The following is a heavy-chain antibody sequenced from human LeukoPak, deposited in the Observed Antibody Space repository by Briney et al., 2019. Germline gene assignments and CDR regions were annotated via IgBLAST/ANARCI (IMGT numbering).Heavy chain of an antibody. CDR1: GGSVSSVSYY. CDR3: AREYGPAAMFDY. J-gene: IGHJ4*02. D-gene: IGHD2-2*01. Sequence: SETLSLTCTVSGGSVSSVSYYWSWIRQPPGKGLEWIGYIYYSGSTNYNPSLKSRVTISVDTSKNQFSLKLSSVTAADTAVYYCAREYGPAAMFDYWGQGTLVTVSS. V-gene: IGHV4-61*01. CDR2: IYYSGST.